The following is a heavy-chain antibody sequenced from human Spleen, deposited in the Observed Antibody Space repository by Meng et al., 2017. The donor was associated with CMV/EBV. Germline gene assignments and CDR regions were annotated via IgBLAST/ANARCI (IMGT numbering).Heavy chain of an antibody. CDR2: LYSAGNT. CDR3: ARDPWGMDV. V-gene: IGHV3-53*01. CDR1: GFTVSTNY. J-gene: IGHJ6*02. Sequence: GESLKISCVASGFTVSTNYMGWVRQAPGKGLEWVSVLYSAGNTFYADSMEGRVTISRDNAKNTLYLQMNSLRAEDTAVYYCARDPWGMDVWGQGTTVTVSS.